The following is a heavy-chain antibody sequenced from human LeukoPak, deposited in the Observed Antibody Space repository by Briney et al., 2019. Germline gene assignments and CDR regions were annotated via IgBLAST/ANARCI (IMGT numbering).Heavy chain of an antibody. V-gene: IGHV3-23*01. J-gene: IGHJ4*02. CDR3: AKGGVRYQLPPYFDY. CDR2: ISGSGGST. CDR1: GFTFSSYA. D-gene: IGHD2-2*01. Sequence: GGSLRLSCAASGFTFSSYAMSWVRQAPGKGLEWVSAISGSGGSTYYADSVKGRFTISRDNSKNTLYLQMNSLRAEDTAVYYCAKGGVRYQLPPYFDYWGQGTLVTVSS.